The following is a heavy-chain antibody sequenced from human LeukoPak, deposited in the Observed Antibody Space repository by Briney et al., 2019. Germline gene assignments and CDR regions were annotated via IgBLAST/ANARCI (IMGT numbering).Heavy chain of an antibody. CDR1: GGSISSYQ. V-gene: IGHV4-59*12. D-gene: IGHD4-11*01. Sequence: PSETLSLTCTVSGGSISSYQWSWIRQPPGKGLEWIGNIYDSGSANYNPSLKSRVTISVDTSKNQFSLKVSSVTAADSAVYYCARWPRERNRITVTNYYYYMDVWGKGTTVTVSS. J-gene: IGHJ6*03. CDR3: ARWPRERNRITVTNYYYYMDV. CDR2: IYDSGSA.